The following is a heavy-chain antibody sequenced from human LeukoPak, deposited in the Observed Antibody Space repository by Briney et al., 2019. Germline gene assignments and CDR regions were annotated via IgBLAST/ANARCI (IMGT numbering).Heavy chain of an antibody. D-gene: IGHD5-24*01. Sequence: ASVKVSCKASGYPFPSYYISWVRQAPAQGPEWMGCISIYHGHTNDAQKLQGRVTMTTDTSTSTAYMEMRSLIADDTAEYYCAREGDGYNYFDYWGQGTLVTVSS. CDR3: AREGDGYNYFDY. CDR1: GYPFPSYY. CDR2: ISIYHGHT. J-gene: IGHJ4*02. V-gene: IGHV1-18*01.